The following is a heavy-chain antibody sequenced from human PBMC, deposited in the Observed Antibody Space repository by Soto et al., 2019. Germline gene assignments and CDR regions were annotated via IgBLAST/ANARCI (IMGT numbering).Heavy chain of an antibody. CDR3: ATGATGGYAWFDP. J-gene: IGHJ5*02. V-gene: IGHV3-74*01. CDR2: INSDGSRT. CDR1: GFTFSTYW. Sequence: EVQLVESGGGLGQPGGSLRLSCAASGFTFSTYWMHWVRQAPGKGLVWVSRINSDGSRTNYEDSVKGRFTTFSDNAKKTVYLQLNNLTAEDTAVYYCATGATGGYAWFDPWGQGTLVTVSS. D-gene: IGHD7-27*01.